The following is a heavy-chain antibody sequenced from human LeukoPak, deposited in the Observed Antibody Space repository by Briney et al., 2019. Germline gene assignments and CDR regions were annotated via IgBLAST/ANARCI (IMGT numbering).Heavy chain of an antibody. V-gene: IGHV1-2*02. D-gene: IGHD6-6*01. J-gene: IGHJ4*02. Sequence: ASVKVSCKASGYTFTGYYMHWVRQAPGQGLEWMGWINPNSGGTNYAQKFQGRVTMTRDTSISTAYMELSRLRSDDTAVYYCARDLGIAARYVDYWGQGTLVTVSS. CDR3: ARDLGIAARYVDY. CDR1: GYTFTGYY. CDR2: INPNSGGT.